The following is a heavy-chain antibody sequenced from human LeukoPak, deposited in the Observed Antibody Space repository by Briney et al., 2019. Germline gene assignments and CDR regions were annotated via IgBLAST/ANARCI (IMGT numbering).Heavy chain of an antibody. CDR2: IKQDGSEK. Sequence: PGGSLRLSRAASGISFNSYWMSGVREAPGKGREWVANIKQDGSEKYYVESVKGRFTISRDNAKSSLYLQMDSLRVEDTALYYCARGTWNFDLWGRGTLLSVSS. CDR3: ARGTWNFDL. J-gene: IGHJ2*01. CDR1: GISFNSYW. V-gene: IGHV3-7*04.